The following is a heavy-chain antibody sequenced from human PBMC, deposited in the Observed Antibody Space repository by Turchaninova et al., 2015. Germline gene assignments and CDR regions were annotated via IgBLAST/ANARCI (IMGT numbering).Heavy chain of an antibody. J-gene: IGHJ4*02. CDR1: GGSFSGFY. Sequence: QVQVQQWGAGLLKPSETLSLICTVYGGSFSGFYWSWLRQPPGKGMEWLGEINHSGSTHYNPSLRSRITISVDTSKNHFSLRLSSVTAADTAVYYCARGGRRVFRFDHWGQGTLVTVSS. CDR3: ARGGRRVFRFDH. CDR2: INHSGST. V-gene: IGHV4-34*02.